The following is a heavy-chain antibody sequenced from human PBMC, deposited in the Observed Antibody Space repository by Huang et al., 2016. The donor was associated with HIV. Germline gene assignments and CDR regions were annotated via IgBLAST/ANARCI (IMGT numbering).Heavy chain of an antibody. CDR2: NHTRVRT. Sequence: QVQLQEAGPGLVRPSQTLSLTCAGPGGSINSIPSYWTWIRLPAGKGLEWIGHNHTRVRTNYNLCLKCRVTISVDSSKNQFALKVNSVTAADTAVYYCARDGLLYDGDYDWGQGTLVTVSS. V-gene: IGHV4-61*09. CDR1: GGSINSIPSY. D-gene: IGHD4-17*01. J-gene: IGHJ4*02. CDR3: ARDGLLYDGDYD.